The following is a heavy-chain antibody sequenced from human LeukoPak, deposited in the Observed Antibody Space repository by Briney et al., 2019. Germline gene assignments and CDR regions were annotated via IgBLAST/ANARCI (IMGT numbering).Heavy chain of an antibody. CDR1: GGSISSGGYS. J-gene: IGHJ5*02. V-gene: IGHV4-30-2*01. D-gene: IGHD6-13*01. CDR2: IYHSGST. Sequence: SETLSLTCAVPGGSISSGGYSWSWIRQPPGTGLEWLGYIYHSGSTYYNPSLKSRVTISVDRSKNQFSLKLSSVTAADTAVYYCARDRVAAAGLRDGFDPWGQGTLVTVSS. CDR3: ARDRVAAAGLRDGFDP.